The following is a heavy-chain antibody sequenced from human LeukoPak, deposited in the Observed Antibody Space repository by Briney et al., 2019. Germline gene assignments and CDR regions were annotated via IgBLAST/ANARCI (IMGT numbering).Heavy chain of an antibody. Sequence: PGGSLRLSCAASGFTFSDYYMSWIRQAPGKGLEWVSYIASSSSYTNYADSVKGRFTISRDNAKNSLYLQMNSLRAEGTAVYYCARAIEATRRSTGTCNYFDYWGQGTLVTVSS. CDR2: IASSSSYT. CDR1: GFTFSDYY. D-gene: IGHD5-12*01. CDR3: ARAIEATRRSTGTCNYFDY. J-gene: IGHJ4*02. V-gene: IGHV3-11*06.